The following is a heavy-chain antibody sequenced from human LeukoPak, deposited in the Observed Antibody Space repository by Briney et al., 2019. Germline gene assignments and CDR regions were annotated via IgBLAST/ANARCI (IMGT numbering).Heavy chain of an antibody. D-gene: IGHD6-19*01. CDR2: IYPGDSDT. V-gene: IGHV5-51*01. Sequence: GQSLDSSCKGSGYIFTNYWIGWVREMPGKGLEWMGIIYPGDSDTKYTPSFQGQVTFSIDKSTSSAYLRWSSLKASDTAIYYCARLEAGPGISYYYGMDVWGQRTPVSASS. CDR1: GYIFTNYW. J-gene: IGHJ6*02. CDR3: ARLEAGPGISYYYGMDV.